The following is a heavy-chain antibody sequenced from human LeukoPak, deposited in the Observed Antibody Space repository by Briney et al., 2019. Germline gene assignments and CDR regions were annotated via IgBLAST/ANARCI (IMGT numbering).Heavy chain of an antibody. CDR2: INGDGSTT. D-gene: IGHD3-10*01. CDR1: GFTFSTYW. V-gene: IGHV3-74*03. Sequence: GGSLRLSCTASGFTFSTYWINWVRQSPGKGLVWVALINGDGSTTTHADSVKGRFTISRDNAKNTAYLQMNSLRDEDTAVYYCARDYAGSPDYWGQGTLVTVSA. J-gene: IGHJ4*02. CDR3: ARDYAGSPDY.